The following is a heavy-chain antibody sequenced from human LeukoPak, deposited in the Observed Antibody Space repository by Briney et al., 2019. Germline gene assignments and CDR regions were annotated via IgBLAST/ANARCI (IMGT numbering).Heavy chain of an antibody. V-gene: IGHV3-48*04. J-gene: IGHJ3*02. Sequence: GGSLRLSCAASGFTFSTYSMNWVRQAPGKGLEWVSYISTSSSPIQYADSVKGRFTNSRDNARNSLYLQMNSLRAEDTAVYYCARGFQYGAFDIWGQGTMVTVS. CDR1: GFTFSTYS. CDR2: ISTSSSPI. CDR3: ARGFQYGAFDI. D-gene: IGHD2/OR15-2a*01.